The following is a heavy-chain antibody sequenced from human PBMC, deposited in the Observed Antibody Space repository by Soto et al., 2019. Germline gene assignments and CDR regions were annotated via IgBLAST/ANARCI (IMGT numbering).Heavy chain of an antibody. J-gene: IGHJ4*02. Sequence: EVQLVESGGGLLQPGGSLRLSCAASGLTFSTTWIHWVRQAPGKGLVWVSRISPDGDTTNYADSVKGRFTISRDNADNTLYLQMNSLRVEDTAVYYCATAGSYRFDYWGQGTLVTVSS. CDR3: ATAGSYRFDY. D-gene: IGHD3-10*01. V-gene: IGHV3-74*01. CDR2: ISPDGDTT. CDR1: GLTFSTTW.